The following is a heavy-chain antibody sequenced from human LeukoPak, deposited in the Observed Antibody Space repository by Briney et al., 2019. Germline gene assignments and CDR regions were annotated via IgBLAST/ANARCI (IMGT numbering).Heavy chain of an antibody. V-gene: IGHV4-4*09. D-gene: IGHD3-3*01. J-gene: IGHJ6*03. CDR2: IYTSGST. Sequence: KPSETLSLTCTVSGGSISSYYWSWIRQPPGKGLEWIGYIYTSGSTNYNPSLKSRVTISVDTSKNQFSLKLSSVTAADTAVYYCARRAYDFWSGSPRYYYYYMDVWGKGTTVTVSS. CDR1: GGSISSYY. CDR3: ARRAYDFWSGSPRYYYYYMDV.